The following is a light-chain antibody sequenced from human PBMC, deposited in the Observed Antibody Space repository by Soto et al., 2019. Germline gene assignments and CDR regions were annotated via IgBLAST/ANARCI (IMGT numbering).Light chain of an antibody. CDR1: QSVSRH. V-gene: IGKV3-11*01. J-gene: IGKJ5*01. Sequence: EIVLTQSPATLSLSPGERATLSCRASQSVSRHLAWYQQKPGQAPRLLIYDASNRATGIPARFSGSGSGTDFTLTISSLEPEDFAVYYCQQRRSWPPTITFGQGTRLDIK. CDR3: QQRRSWPPTIT. CDR2: DAS.